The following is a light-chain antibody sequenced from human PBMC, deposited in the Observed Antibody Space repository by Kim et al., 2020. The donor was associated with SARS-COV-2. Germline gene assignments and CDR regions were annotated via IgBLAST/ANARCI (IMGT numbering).Light chain of an antibody. CDR2: EVR. Sequence: QSALTQPASVSGSPGQSITISCTGASSDVGSYNLVSWYQKHPGKAPKLMIYEVRKRPSGVSNRFSGSKSGNTASLTISGLQAEDEADYYCCPYAGGRGVFGGGTQLTVL. J-gene: IGLJ3*02. CDR1: SSDVGSYNL. CDR3: CPYAGGRGV. V-gene: IGLV2-23*02.